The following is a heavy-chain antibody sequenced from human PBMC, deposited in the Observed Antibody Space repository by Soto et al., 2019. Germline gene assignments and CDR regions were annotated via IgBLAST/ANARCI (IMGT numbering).Heavy chain of an antibody. CDR1: GGSVSGGGYY. D-gene: IGHD1-1*01. CDR3: ARWPQLEPRFYY. CDR2: IYYSGST. J-gene: IGHJ4*02. V-gene: IGHV4-31*03. Sequence: QVQLQESGPGLVKPSQTLSLACTVSGGSVSGGGYYWSWIRQHPGKGLEWIAYIYYSGSTYYNPSLKSRVTISVDTSKNQFSLKLSSVTAADTAVYYCARWPQLEPRFYYLGQGTLVTVSS.